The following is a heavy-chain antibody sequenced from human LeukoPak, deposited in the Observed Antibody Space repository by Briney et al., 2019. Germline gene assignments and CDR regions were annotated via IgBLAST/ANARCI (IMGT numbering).Heavy chain of an antibody. CDR3: ARGVTYYYDSSGYSH. CDR2: IRYDGSNK. V-gene: IGHV3-30*02. CDR1: GFTFSSYG. Sequence: GSLRLSCAASGFTFSSYGMHWVRQAPGKGLEWVAFIRYDGSNKYYADSVKGRFTISRDNSKNTLYLQMNSLRAEDTAVYYCARGVTYYYDSSGYSHWGQGTLVTVSS. D-gene: IGHD3-22*01. J-gene: IGHJ4*02.